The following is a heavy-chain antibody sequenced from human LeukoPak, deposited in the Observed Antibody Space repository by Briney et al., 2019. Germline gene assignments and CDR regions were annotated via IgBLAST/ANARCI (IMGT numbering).Heavy chain of an antibody. CDR2: IKSKTDGGTT. Sequence: GGSLRLSCTTSGFTFGRFWMSWVRQAPGKGPEWVGRIKSKTDGGTTDYAAPVKGRFTISRDDSKNTLYLQMNSLKTEDTAVYYCTTDIWNYFRSKGGKGTTVTVSS. CDR1: GFTFGRFW. D-gene: IGHD1-7*01. J-gene: IGHJ6*04. CDR3: TTDIWNYFRSK. V-gene: IGHV3-15*01.